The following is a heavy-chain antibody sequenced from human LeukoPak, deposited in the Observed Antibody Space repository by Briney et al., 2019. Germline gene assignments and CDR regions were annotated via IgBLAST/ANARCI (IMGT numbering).Heavy chain of an antibody. CDR1: GFIFSTYA. V-gene: IGHV3-23*01. CDR2: ISGVGGST. CDR3: ARGSGSGREGAFDI. Sequence: GGSLRLSCAASGFIFSTYAMTWVRQAPGKGLEWVSAISGVGGSTYYADSVKGRFTISRDNSKNTLYLQMNSLRAEDTAVYYCARGSGSGREGAFDIWGQGTMVTVSS. J-gene: IGHJ3*02. D-gene: IGHD3-10*01.